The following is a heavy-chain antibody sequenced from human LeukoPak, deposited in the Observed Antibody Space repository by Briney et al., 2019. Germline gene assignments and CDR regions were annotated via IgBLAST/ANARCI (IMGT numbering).Heavy chain of an antibody. Sequence: PGGPLRLSCAATGFTFSSFAMSWVRQAPGKGLEWVSGVSGSGGSTYYADSVKGRFTISRDNSKNTLYIQMNSLRADDTAVYYCAIRPPYYYGSGSYWGDYWGQGTLVTVSS. J-gene: IGHJ4*02. CDR1: GFTFSSFA. V-gene: IGHV3-23*01. D-gene: IGHD3-10*01. CDR3: AIRPPYYYGSGSYWGDY. CDR2: VSGSGGST.